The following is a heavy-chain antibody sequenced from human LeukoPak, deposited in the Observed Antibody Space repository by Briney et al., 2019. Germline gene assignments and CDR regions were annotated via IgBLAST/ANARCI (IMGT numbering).Heavy chain of an antibody. D-gene: IGHD5-12*01. V-gene: IGHV3-74*01. J-gene: IGHJ4*02. CDR2: INSDGSST. Sequence: GGSLRLSCAASGFTFSSYWMHWVRHAPGKGLVWVSRINSDGSSTSYADSVKGRFTISRDNAKNTLYLQMNSLRAEDTAVYYCASVSGYAYYFDYWGQGTLVTVSS. CDR1: GFTFSSYW. CDR3: ASVSGYAYYFDY.